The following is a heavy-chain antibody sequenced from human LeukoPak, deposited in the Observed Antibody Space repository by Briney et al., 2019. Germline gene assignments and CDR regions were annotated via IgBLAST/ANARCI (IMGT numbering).Heavy chain of an antibody. CDR2: IYYSGST. CDR3: ARHPKYISSWYSFDY. J-gene: IGHJ4*02. D-gene: IGHD6-13*01. Sequence: SETLSLTCTVSGGSISSYYWSWIRKPPGKGLEWIGYIYYSGSTNYNPSLKSRVTISVDTSKNQFSLKLSSVTAADTAVYYCARHPKYISSWYSFDYWGQGTLVTVSS. V-gene: IGHV4-59*08. CDR1: GGSISSYY.